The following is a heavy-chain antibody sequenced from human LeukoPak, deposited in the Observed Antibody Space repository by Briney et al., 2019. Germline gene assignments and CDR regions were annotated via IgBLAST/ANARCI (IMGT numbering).Heavy chain of an antibody. V-gene: IGHV1-69*05. CDR1: GGTFSSYA. Sequence: ASVKVSCKASGGTFSSYAISWVRQAPGPGLEWMGGIIPIFGTANSAQKFQGRVTITTDESTSTAYMELSSLRSEDTAVYYCASINSSSWFGYWFDPWGQGTLVTVSS. J-gene: IGHJ5*02. CDR2: IIPIFGTA. D-gene: IGHD6-13*01. CDR3: ASINSSSWFGYWFDP.